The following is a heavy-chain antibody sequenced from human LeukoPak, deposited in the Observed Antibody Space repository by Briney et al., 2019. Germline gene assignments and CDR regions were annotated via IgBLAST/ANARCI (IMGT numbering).Heavy chain of an antibody. D-gene: IGHD3-22*01. J-gene: IGHJ5*02. CDR1: GGSFSAYY. CDR2: INHSGST. CDR3: ARGFTMIVVVTIVSDWFDP. Sequence: SETLSLTCAVFGGSFSAYYWSWIRQPPGKGLEWIGKINHSGSTNYNPSLKSRVTISVDTSKNQFSLKLSSVTAADTAVYYCARGFTMIVVVTIVSDWFDPWGQGTLVTVSS. V-gene: IGHV4-34*01.